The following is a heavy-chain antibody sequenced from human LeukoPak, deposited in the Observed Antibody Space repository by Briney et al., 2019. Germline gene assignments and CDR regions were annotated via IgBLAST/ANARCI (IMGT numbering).Heavy chain of an antibody. CDR2: INSDGSSI. Sequence: PGGSLRLSCAGSGFTFSNNWMHWVRQAPGKGLVWVSRINSDGSSISYADSVKGRFTISRDNAKNTLYLQMDSLRAEDTAVYYCARPFSSSQYCMDYWGQGTLVTVSS. V-gene: IGHV3-74*01. D-gene: IGHD6-13*01. J-gene: IGHJ4*02. CDR3: ARPFSSSQYCMDY. CDR1: GFTFSNNW.